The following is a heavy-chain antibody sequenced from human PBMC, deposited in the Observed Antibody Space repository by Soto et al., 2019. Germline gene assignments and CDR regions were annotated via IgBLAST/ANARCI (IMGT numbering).Heavy chain of an antibody. V-gene: IGHV4-34*01. CDR2: INHSGET. Sequence: QVQLQQWGAGLLKPSETLSLTCAVYGGSFSGYYWIWLRQTPEKGLEWIGEINHSGETKYNPPLESRVTISVDTSKNQFSLKVNSVSAADPAVYYCERTGGMDVWGQGATVTVSS. CDR3: ERTGGMDV. CDR1: GGSFSGYY. J-gene: IGHJ6*02.